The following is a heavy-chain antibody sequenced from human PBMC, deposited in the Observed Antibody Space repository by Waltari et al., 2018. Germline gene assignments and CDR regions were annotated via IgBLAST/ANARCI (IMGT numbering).Heavy chain of an antibody. CDR3: ARHKYSRGIFDY. Sequence: QLQLQESGPGLVKPSETLSLTCTVSGGSISSSSYYWGWPRQPPGKGLEWIASIYYSGSTYYNPSLKSRVTISVDTSKNQFSLKLSSVTAADTAVYYCARHKYSRGIFDYWGQVTLVTVSS. J-gene: IGHJ4*02. CDR2: IYYSGST. V-gene: IGHV4-39*01. CDR1: GGSISSSSYY. D-gene: IGHD6-6*01.